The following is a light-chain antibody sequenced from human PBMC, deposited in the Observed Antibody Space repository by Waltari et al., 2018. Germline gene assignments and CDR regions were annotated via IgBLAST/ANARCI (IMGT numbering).Light chain of an antibody. J-gene: IGLJ2*01. V-gene: IGLV2-14*03. CDR2: GVR. Sequence: QSAPTQPPSVSGSPGQSVTISCTGTSSDVGGYKYVSWYQHHPGKAPKLMIYGVRHRPSGFSDRCSGSKSGNTASLSCSGLPAEDEADYYCCSYTTSSTWVFGGGTRLTVL. CDR1: SSDVGGYKY. CDR3: CSYTTSSTWV.